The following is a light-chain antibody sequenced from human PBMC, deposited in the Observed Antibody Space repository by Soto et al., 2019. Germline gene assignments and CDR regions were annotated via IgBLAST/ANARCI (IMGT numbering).Light chain of an antibody. CDR3: HPPGT. CDR2: KAS. V-gene: IGKV1-5*03. CDR1: QSVSRW. J-gene: IGKJ1*01. Sequence: DIEMTQSPSTLSVSVGDRVTLSCRASQSVSRWLACYQQKPGKAPKLLISKASSLHSGIPSRFSGSVSGTDFTLTIRSLQPDDFATYYSHPPGTFGQGTKVDIK.